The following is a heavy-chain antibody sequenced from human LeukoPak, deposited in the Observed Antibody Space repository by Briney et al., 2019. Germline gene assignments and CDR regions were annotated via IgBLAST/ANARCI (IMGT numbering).Heavy chain of an antibody. CDR1: GGSISSYY. J-gene: IGHJ4*02. CDR3: ARHIETRTAMVFDY. V-gene: IGHV4-59*08. CDR2: IYYSGST. D-gene: IGHD5-18*01. Sequence: SETLSLTCTVSGGSISSYYWSWIRQPPGKGLEWIGYIYYSGSTDYNPPLKSRVTISVDTSKNQFSLKLSSVTAADTAVYYCARHIETRTAMVFDYWGQGTLVTVSS.